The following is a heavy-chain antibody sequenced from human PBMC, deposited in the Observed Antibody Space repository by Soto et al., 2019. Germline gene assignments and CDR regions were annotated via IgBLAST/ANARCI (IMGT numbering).Heavy chain of an antibody. CDR3: ARPLWRDDYNWGYFDL. J-gene: IGHJ2*01. V-gene: IGHV3-30-3*01. Sequence: QVQLVESGGGVVQPGRSLRLSCEASGFTFSNYAMHWVRQAPGKGLEWVAVISYDGSNKYYADSVKGRFTISRDNSKNTLYLQMNSLRAEDTAVYYCARPLWRDDYNWGYFDLWGRGTLVTVSS. D-gene: IGHD4-4*01. CDR2: ISYDGSNK. CDR1: GFTFSNYA.